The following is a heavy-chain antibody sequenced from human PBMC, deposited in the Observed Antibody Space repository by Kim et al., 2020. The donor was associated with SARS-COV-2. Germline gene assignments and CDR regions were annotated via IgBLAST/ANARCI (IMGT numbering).Heavy chain of an antibody. D-gene: IGHD4-17*01. V-gene: IGHV3-23*01. J-gene: IGHJ4*02. Sequence: GGSLRLSCAASGFTFSSYAMPWVRQAPGKGLEWVSAICCSGGRTYYADSVKGRFTISRDQSRDTLSLQMNSLRADDTALYYCAKDLGSDYGDQLGYWGQGTPVTVSS. CDR1: GFTFSSYA. CDR3: AKDLGSDYGDQLGY. CDR2: ICCSGGRT.